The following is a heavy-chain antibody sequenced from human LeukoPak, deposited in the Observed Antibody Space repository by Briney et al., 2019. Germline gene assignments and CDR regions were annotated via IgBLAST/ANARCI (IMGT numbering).Heavy chain of an antibody. CDR2: IFYSGIL. V-gene: IGHV4-39*07. CDR3: ARDANLYYYDSSGYYWSYFDY. D-gene: IGHD3-22*01. J-gene: IGHJ4*02. Sequence: PSETLSLTCTVSGGSISSSSYYWGWVRQPPGSGLEWIGSIFYSGILYYSPSLKSRVTISVDTSKNQFSLKLSSVTAADTAVYYCARDANLYYYDSSGYYWSYFDYWGQGTLVTVSS. CDR1: GGSISSSSYY.